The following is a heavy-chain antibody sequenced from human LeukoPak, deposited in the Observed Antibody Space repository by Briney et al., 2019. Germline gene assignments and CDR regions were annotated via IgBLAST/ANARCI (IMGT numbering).Heavy chain of an antibody. CDR1: GYTITDYY. V-gene: IGHV1-2*06. CDR2: INPNSGGT. Sequence: GASVKVSCKASGYTITDYYIHWVRQAPGQGLEWMGRINPNSGGTNYAQKFQGRVTMTRDTSISTAYMELSRLRSDDTAVYYCARDFERPDYWGQGTLVTVSS. J-gene: IGHJ4*02. CDR3: ARDFERPDY.